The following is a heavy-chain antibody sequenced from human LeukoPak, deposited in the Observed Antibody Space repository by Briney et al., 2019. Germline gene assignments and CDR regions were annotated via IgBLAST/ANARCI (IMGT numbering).Heavy chain of an antibody. CDR2: IKQDGSKI. D-gene: IGHD1-1*01. CDR1: GFTFSSYW. Sequence: GGSLRLSCATSGFTFSSYWMSWVRQAPGKGLEWVANIKQDGSKIFYVDSVRGRFTISRDNAKNSLYLQMNSLRAEDTAVYYCARTGTTLDYWGQGTLVTVSS. J-gene: IGHJ4*02. V-gene: IGHV3-7*01. CDR3: ARTGTTLDY.